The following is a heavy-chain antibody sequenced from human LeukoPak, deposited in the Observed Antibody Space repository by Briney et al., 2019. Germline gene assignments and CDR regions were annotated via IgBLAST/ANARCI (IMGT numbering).Heavy chain of an antibody. V-gene: IGHV3-21*01. CDR3: ARDLQGGCSSTSCWDYYYYYGMDV. CDR2: ISSSSSYI. J-gene: IGHJ6*02. D-gene: IGHD2-2*01. Sequence: GGSLRLSCAASGFTFSSYSMNWVRQAPGKGLEWVSSISSSSSYIYSADSVKGRFTISRDNAKNSLYLQMNSLRAEDTAVYYCARDLQGGCSSTSCWDYYYYYGMDVWGQGTTVTVSS. CDR1: GFTFSSYS.